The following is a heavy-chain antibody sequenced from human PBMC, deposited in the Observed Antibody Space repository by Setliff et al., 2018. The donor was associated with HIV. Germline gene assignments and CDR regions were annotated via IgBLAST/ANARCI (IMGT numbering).Heavy chain of an antibody. J-gene: IGHJ4*02. CDR2: INPNNGDT. CDR1: GYTFTAYY. CDR3: ARGPLFGGDIIVLPPVSAGAY. Sequence: ASVKVSCKASGYTFTAYYLHWVRQAPGQGLEWMGRINPNNGDTNYAQRFQGRVTMTRDTSISTAYMELSRLKSDDAAVYYCARGPLFGGDIIVLPPVSAGAYWGQGTLVTVSS. V-gene: IGHV1-2*06. D-gene: IGHD3-10*01.